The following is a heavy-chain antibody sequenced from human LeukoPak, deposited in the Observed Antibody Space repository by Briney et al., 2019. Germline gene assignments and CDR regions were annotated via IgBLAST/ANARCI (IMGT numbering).Heavy chain of an antibody. CDR1: GASFSAHY. CDR2: INHSGST. D-gene: IGHD6-13*01. J-gene: IGHJ3*02. CDR3: ARVHQQLALYAFDI. V-gene: IGHV4-34*01. Sequence: PSETLSLTCAVYGASFSAHYWSWIRQPPWKGLEWIGEINHSGSTNYNPSLKSRVTMGVDTSKNQFSLKLSSVTAADTAVYYCARVHQQLALYAFDIWGHGTLVSVSS.